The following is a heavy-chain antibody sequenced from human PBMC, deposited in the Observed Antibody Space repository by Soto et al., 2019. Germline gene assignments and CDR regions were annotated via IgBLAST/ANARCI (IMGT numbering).Heavy chain of an antibody. J-gene: IGHJ4*02. V-gene: IGHV4-59*08. CDR3: ARVRLYCSGGSCFHFDY. CDR1: GGSISSYY. CDR2: IYYSGST. Sequence: SETLSLTCTVSGGSISSYYWSWIRQPPGKGLEWIGYIYYSGSTNYNPSLKSRVTISVDTFKNQFSLKLSSVTAADTAVYYCARVRLYCSGGSCFHFDYWGQGTLVTVSS. D-gene: IGHD2-15*01.